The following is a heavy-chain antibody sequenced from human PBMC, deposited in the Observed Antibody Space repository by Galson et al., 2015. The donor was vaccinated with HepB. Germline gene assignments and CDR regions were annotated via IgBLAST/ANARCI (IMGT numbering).Heavy chain of an antibody. Sequence: SLRLSCAASGFTFSSYSMNWVRQAPGKGLEWVSYISSSSSTIYYADSVKGRFTISRDNAKNSLYLQMNSLRAEDTAVYYCARDGQMLPHLYSSSWYLLPYYFDYWGQGTLVTVSS. CDR3: ARDGQMLPHLYSSSWYLLPYYFDY. CDR1: GFTFSSYS. CDR2: ISSSSSTI. D-gene: IGHD6-13*01. V-gene: IGHV3-48*01. J-gene: IGHJ4*02.